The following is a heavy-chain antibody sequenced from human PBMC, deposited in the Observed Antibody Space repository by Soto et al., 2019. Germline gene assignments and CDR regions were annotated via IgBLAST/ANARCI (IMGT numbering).Heavy chain of an antibody. CDR1: GGTFSSYA. J-gene: IGHJ6*02. Sequence: SVKVSCKASGGTFSSYAISWVRQAPGQGLEWMGGIIPIFGTANYAQKFQGRVTITADESTSTAYMELSSLRSEDTAVYYCARDILTGYYNVYYYGMDVWGQGTTVTVSS. V-gene: IGHV1-69*13. CDR3: ARDILTGYYNVYYYGMDV. D-gene: IGHD3-9*01. CDR2: IIPIFGTA.